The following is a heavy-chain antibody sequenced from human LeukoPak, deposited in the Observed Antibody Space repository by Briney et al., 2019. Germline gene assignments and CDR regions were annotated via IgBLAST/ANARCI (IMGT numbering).Heavy chain of an antibody. V-gene: IGHV4-61*02. CDR2: IYTSGST. CDR1: GGSISSGSYY. CDR3: ARGIANTLLYYLDY. J-gene: IGHJ4*02. D-gene: IGHD2-15*01. Sequence: SETLSLTCTVSGGSISSGSYYWSWIRQPAGKGLEWIGRIYTSGSTNYNPSLKSRVTISVDTSKNQFSLKLSSVTGADTAVYYCARGIANTLLYYLDYWGQGTLVTVSS.